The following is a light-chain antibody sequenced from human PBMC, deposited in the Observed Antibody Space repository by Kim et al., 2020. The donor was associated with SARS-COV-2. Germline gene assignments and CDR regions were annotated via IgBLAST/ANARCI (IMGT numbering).Light chain of an antibody. CDR3: DSRDSSGYQVV. CDR1: ILRNYY. V-gene: IGLV3-19*01. Sequence: ARGQAVSNTCQGDILRNYYATWYQQKPGQAPVVVIYGENKRPSGIPDRFSGSTSGNTASLTITGAQAEDEADYHCDSRDSSGYQVVFGAGTQLTVL. CDR2: GEN. J-gene: IGLJ2*01.